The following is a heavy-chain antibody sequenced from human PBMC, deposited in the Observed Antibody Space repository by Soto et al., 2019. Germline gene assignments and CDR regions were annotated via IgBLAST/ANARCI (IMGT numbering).Heavy chain of an antibody. J-gene: IGHJ4*02. CDR3: ARDVTTYCGGDCYSYYFDY. CDR2: IYTSGST. D-gene: IGHD2-21*02. Sequence: SETLSLTCTVSGGSISSYYWSWIRQPAGKGLEWIGRIYTSGSTNYNPSLKSRVTMSVDTSRNQFSLKLSSVTAADTAVYYCARDVTTYCGGDCYSYYFDYWGQGTLVTVSS. CDR1: GGSISSYY. V-gene: IGHV4-4*07.